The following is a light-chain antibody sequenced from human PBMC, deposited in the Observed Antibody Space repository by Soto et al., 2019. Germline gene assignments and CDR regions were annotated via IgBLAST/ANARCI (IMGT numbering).Light chain of an antibody. CDR1: QSVDNY. V-gene: IGKV3-11*01. CDR3: QQRSNWPRT. CDR2: DAS. Sequence: IVLTQSPGTLSLSPGERATLSCRASQSVDNYLAWYQQKPGQPPRLLIYDASNRATGIPARFRGSGSGTDFTLTISSLEPEDFALYSCQQRSNWPRTFGQGTKVEIK. J-gene: IGKJ1*01.